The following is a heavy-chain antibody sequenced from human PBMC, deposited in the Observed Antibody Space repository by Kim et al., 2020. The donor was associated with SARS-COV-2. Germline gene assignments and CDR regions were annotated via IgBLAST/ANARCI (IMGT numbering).Heavy chain of an antibody. CDR1: GYTFINYA. J-gene: IGHJ4*02. CDR2: INVGNGDT. Sequence: ASVKVSCKASGYTFINYAIHWVRQAPGQRLEWMGWINVGNGDTKYSQKFHDRVTITRDTSANTAYMELSSLGSEDTAVYYCARGRAITLVAAFDYWGQGTLVTVSS. V-gene: IGHV1-3*01. D-gene: IGHD2-15*01. CDR3: ARGRAITLVAAFDY.